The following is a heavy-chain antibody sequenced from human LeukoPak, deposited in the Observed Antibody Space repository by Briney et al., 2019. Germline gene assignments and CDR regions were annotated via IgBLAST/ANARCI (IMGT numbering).Heavy chain of an antibody. Sequence: SETLSLTCTVSGGSISSYYWSWIRQPPGKGLEWIGYIYYSGSTNYNPSLKSRVTISVDTSKNQFSLKLSSVTAADTAVYYCARGLGGVTHFDYWGQGTLVTVSS. J-gene: IGHJ4*02. V-gene: IGHV4-59*01. CDR2: IYYSGST. CDR1: GGSISSYY. D-gene: IGHD3-16*01. CDR3: ARGLGGVTHFDY.